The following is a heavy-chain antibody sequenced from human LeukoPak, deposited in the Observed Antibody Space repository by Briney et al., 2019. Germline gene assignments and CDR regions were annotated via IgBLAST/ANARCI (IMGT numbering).Heavy chain of an antibody. J-gene: IGHJ4*02. CDR2: IKKDGSEI. D-gene: IGHD3-9*01. CDR3: ARGPGYLTDY. CDR1: GFTLSNYW. V-gene: IGHV3-7*04. Sequence: PGGSLRLPCAASGFTLSNYWLTWVRQAPGKGLEWVANIKKDGSEIKYVDSVKGRFTISRDNTKNSLYLQMNSLRAEDTAVYYCARGPGYLTDYWGQGTLVTVSS.